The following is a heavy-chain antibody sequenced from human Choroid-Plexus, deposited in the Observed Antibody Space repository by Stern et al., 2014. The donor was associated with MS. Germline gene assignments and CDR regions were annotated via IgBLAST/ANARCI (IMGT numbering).Heavy chain of an antibody. J-gene: IGHJ5*02. D-gene: IGHD2/OR15-2a*01. Sequence: VQLGESGGGVVQPGRPLRLSCVASGFTFCSCAMHWVRQAPGKGLEWVVGVSYDGSNKYYADSVKGRFTISRDNSQNTLYMQMSSLRPEDTAVYYCAKDRQYLTYFFDHWGQGSLVTVSS. V-gene: IGHV3-30*18. CDR2: VSYDGSNK. CDR3: AKDRQYLTYFFDH. CDR1: GFTFCSCA.